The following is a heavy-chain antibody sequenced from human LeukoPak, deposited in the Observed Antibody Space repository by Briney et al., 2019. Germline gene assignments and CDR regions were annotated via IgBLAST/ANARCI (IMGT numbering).Heavy chain of an antibody. D-gene: IGHD4-11*01. CDR1: GFTVRSSY. J-gene: IGHJ3*02. CDR2: IYNGETT. CDR3: AADTDYDAFDI. V-gene: IGHV3-53*01. Sequence: AGGSLRLSCAASGFTVRSSYMNWVRQAPGKGLEWVSVIYNGETTVYADTVRGRFTISRDNSENTLHLQMNSLRAEDTAVYYCAADTDYDAFDIWGQGTMVTVSS.